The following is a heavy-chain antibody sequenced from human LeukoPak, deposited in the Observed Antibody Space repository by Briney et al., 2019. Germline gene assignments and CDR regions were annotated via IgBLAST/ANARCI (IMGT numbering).Heavy chain of an antibody. Sequence: GGSLRLSCAASGFTFSSYSMNWVRQAPGKGLEWVSSISSSSSSYIYYADSVKGRFTISRDNAKNSLYLQMNSLRAEDTAVYYCARDAARYYDFWSGPLGYWGQGTLVTVSS. CDR2: ISSSSSSYI. J-gene: IGHJ4*02. D-gene: IGHD3-3*01. CDR1: GFTFSSYS. CDR3: ARDAARYYDFWSGPLGY. V-gene: IGHV3-21*01.